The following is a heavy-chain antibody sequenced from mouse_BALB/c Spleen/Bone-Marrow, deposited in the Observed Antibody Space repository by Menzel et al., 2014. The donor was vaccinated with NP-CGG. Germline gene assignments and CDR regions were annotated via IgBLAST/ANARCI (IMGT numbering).Heavy chain of an antibody. V-gene: IGHV5-6-3*01. J-gene: IGHJ2*01. CDR1: GFTFSSYG. Sequence: EVKLVESGGGLVQPGGSLKLSCAASGFTFSSYGMSWVRQTPDKRLELVATINNNDGNTYYPDSVKGRFTISRDNAKNTLYLQMSSLXSXXTAMXXXARDNYGSRFDYWGQGTTLTVSS. CDR2: INNNDGNT. CDR3: ARDNYGSRFDY. D-gene: IGHD1-1*01.